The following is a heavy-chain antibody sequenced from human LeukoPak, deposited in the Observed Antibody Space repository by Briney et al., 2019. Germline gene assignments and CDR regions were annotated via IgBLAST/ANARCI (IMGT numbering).Heavy chain of an antibody. CDR3: AGGHPYYYGSGYTNDY. J-gene: IGHJ4*02. CDR2: MNPNSCNT. CDR1: GYTFTSYD. V-gene: IGHV1-8*01. Sequence: SVKVSCKASGYTFTSYDINWVRQATGQGLEWMGWMNPNSCNTGYAQKFQGRVNMTRNTSIITAYMELSSLRSEDTAVYYCAGGHPYYYGSGYTNDYWGQGTLVTVSS. D-gene: IGHD3-10*01.